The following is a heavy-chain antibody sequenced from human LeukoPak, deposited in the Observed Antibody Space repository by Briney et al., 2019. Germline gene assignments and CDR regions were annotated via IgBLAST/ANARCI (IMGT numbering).Heavy chain of an antibody. V-gene: IGHV3-48*01. J-gene: IGHJ4*02. CDR1: GFTFSSYS. CDR3: AKSPAPYCGGDCYLDY. CDR2: ISSSSSTI. Sequence: PGGSLRLSCAASGFTFSSYSMNWVRQAPGKGLEWVSYISSSSSTIYYADSVKGRFTISRDNAKNTLYLQMNSLRAEDTAVYYCAKSPAPYCGGDCYLDYWGQGTLVTVSS. D-gene: IGHD2-21*01.